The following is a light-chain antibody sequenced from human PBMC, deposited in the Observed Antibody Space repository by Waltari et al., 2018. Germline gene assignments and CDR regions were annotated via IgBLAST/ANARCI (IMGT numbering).Light chain of an antibody. CDR3: SSYTSSSTLV. J-gene: IGLJ3*02. V-gene: IGLV2-14*03. CDR2: DVS. Sequence: QSALTQPASVSGSPGQSITISCTGTSSDVVGSNYVSCYQQHPGKAPKLMIYDVSNRPSGVSNRFSGSKSGNTASLTISGLQAEDEADYHCSSYTSSSTLVFGGGTKLTVL. CDR1: SSDVVGSNY.